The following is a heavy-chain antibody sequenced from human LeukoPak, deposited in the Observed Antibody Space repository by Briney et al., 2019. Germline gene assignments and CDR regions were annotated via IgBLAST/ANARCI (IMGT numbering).Heavy chain of an antibody. CDR1: GFTFSSHV. Sequence: GGSLRLSCAASGFTFSSHVMSWVRQAPGKGLEWVSLITSGDDTYYADSVKGRFTISRDNSKNTLYLQMNSLRAEDTAVYYCAKSYSSSSVDYWGQGTLVTVSS. D-gene: IGHD6-6*01. CDR2: ITSGDDT. J-gene: IGHJ4*02. V-gene: IGHV3-23*01. CDR3: AKSYSSSSVDY.